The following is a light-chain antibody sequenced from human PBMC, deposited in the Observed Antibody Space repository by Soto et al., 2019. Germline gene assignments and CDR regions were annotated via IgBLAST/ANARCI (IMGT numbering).Light chain of an antibody. CDR1: SSNIGSNT. V-gene: IGLV1-44*01. Sequence: QSVLTQPPSASGTPGQRVTICCSGSSSNIGSNTVNWYQQLPGTAPKLLIYSDNQWTSGVPDRFSGSKSGTSASLAISGLLSEDEGDYYCATWDDSLNAWVFGGGTKVTVL. J-gene: IGLJ3*02. CDR3: ATWDDSLNAWV. CDR2: SDN.